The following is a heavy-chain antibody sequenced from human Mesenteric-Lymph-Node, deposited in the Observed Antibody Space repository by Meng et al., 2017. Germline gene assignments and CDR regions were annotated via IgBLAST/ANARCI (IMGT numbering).Heavy chain of an antibody. D-gene: IGHD3-10*01. CDR2: IYYSGST. CDR3: AREHHSFFGELSLYYYGMDV. J-gene: IGHJ6*02. CDR1: GGSISSFY. Sequence: SETLSLTCTVSGGSISSFYWSWIRQPPGKGLEWIGYIYYSGSTNYNPSLKSRVTISVDTSKNQFSLKLSSVTAADTAVYYCAREHHSFFGELSLYYYGMDVWGQGTTVTVSS. V-gene: IGHV4-59*12.